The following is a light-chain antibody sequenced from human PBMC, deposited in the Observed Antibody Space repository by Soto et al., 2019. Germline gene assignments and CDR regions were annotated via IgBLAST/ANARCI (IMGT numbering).Light chain of an antibody. Sequence: QSVLTQPPSASGTPGQRVTISCTGTSSDVGGYTYVSWYQQHPGKAPKLMIYEVSERPSGVSDRFSGSKSGNTASLTISGLQAEDEADYYCSSYTRTDTVVFGGGTKLTVL. CDR1: SSDVGGYTY. CDR2: EVS. CDR3: SSYTRTDTVV. V-gene: IGLV2-14*01. J-gene: IGLJ2*01.